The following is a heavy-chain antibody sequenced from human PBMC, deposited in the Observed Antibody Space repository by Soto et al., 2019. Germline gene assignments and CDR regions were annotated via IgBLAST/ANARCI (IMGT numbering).Heavy chain of an antibody. CDR1: GFTFSSYA. CDR3: AKVVWGAAYYYYGMDV. V-gene: IGHV3-23*01. CDR2: ISGSGGST. J-gene: IGHJ6*02. Sequence: GGSLRLSCAASGFTFSSYAMSWVRQAPGKGLEWVSAISGSGGSTYYADSVKGRFTISRDNSKNTLYLQMNSLRAEDTAVYYCAKVVWGAAYYYYGMDVWGQVSQFTVSS. D-gene: IGHD6-25*01.